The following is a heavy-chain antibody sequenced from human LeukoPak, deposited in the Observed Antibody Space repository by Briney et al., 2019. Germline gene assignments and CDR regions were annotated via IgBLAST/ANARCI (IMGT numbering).Heavy chain of an antibody. CDR1: GGYISSSSYY. Sequence: ETLSLTCTVSGGYISSSSYYWGWIRQAPGKGLEWVANIKQDGSENYYVDSVKGRFTISRDNAKNSLYLQMNSLRAEDTAVYYCARGVLRYFDVGMDVWGQGTTVTVSS. J-gene: IGHJ6*02. CDR2: IKQDGSEN. D-gene: IGHD3-9*01. CDR3: ARGVLRYFDVGMDV. V-gene: IGHV3-7*01.